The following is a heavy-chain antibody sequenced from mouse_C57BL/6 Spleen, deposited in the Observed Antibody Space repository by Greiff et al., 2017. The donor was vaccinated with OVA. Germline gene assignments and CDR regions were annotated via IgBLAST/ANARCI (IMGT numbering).Heavy chain of an antibody. V-gene: IGHV14-4*01. CDR3: TTEEGFDY. CDR2: IDPENGDT. J-gene: IGHJ2*01. Sequence: VQLKQSGAELVRPGASVKLSCTASGFNIKDDYMHWVKQRPEQGLEWIGWIDPENGDTEYASKFQGKATITADTSSNTAYLQLSSLTSEDTAVYYCTTEEGFDYWGQGTTLTVSS. CDR1: GFNIKDDY.